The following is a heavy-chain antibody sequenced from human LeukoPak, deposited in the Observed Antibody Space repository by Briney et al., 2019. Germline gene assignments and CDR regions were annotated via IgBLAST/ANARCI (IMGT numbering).Heavy chain of an antibody. D-gene: IGHD2-2*01. CDR2: IYHSGST. CDR3: AREETEDIVVVPAATEAFDY. Sequence: SETLSLTCTVSGYSISSGYYWGWIRQPPGKGLEWIGSIYHSGSTYYNPSLKSRVTISVDTSKNQFSLKLSSATAADTAVYYCAREETEDIVVVPAATEAFDYWGQGTLVTVSS. CDR1: GYSISSGYY. J-gene: IGHJ4*02. V-gene: IGHV4-38-2*02.